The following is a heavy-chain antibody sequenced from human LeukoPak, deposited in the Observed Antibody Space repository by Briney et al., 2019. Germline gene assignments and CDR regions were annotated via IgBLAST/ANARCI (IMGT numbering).Heavy chain of an antibody. V-gene: IGHV3-23*01. CDR3: ASDDRGTPYFDY. CDR2: ITGSGYST. CDR1: GLTFSSYA. Sequence: GGSLRLSCAASGLTFSSYAMSWVRQAPGKGLEWVSTITGSGYSTYYADSVKGRFTISRDNSKNSLYLQMNSLRAEDTAVYYCASDDRGTPYFDYWGQGTLVTVSS. D-gene: IGHD3-10*02. J-gene: IGHJ4*02.